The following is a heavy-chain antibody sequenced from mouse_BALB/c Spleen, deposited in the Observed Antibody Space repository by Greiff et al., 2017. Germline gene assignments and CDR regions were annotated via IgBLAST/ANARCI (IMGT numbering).Heavy chain of an antibody. CDR1: GFAFSSYD. CDR2: ISSGGGST. V-gene: IGHV5-12-1*01. Sequence: EVKLMESGGGLVKPGGSLKLSCAASGFAFSSYDMSWVRQTPEKRLEWVAYISSGGGSTYYPDTVKGRFTISRDNAKNTLYLQMSSLKSEDTAMYYCARGHGSAMDYWGQGTSVTVSS. D-gene: IGHD1-2*01. J-gene: IGHJ4*01. CDR3: ARGHGSAMDY.